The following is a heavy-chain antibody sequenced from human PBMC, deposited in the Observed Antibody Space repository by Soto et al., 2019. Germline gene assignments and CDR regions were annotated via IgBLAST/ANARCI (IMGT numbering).Heavy chain of an antibody. Sequence: GGSLRLSCTVSGFAFNNYGINWVRQAPGKGLEWVSSISKSDYTCYSDSVKGRFTISRDNAKNSVSLQMNTLRVEDTAVYYCAREDSIIIPAVSDFWGQGTLVTV. D-gene: IGHD2-2*01. V-gene: IGHV3-21*01. CDR2: ISKSDYT. J-gene: IGHJ4*02. CDR3: AREDSIIIPAVSDF. CDR1: GFAFNNYG.